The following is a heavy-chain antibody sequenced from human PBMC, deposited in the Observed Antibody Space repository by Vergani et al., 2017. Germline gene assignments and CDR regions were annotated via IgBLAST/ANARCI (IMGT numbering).Heavy chain of an antibody. CDR2: ISWNSDSI. J-gene: IGHJ4*02. CDR1: GVTFDDYA. D-gene: IGHD2-8*01. V-gene: IGHV3-9*01. CDR3: AKSGLYHFDY. Sequence: EVQLVESGGGLVQPGRSLRLSCAASGVTFDDYAMHWVRQAPGKGLEWVSGISWNSDSIGYADSVKGRFTISRDNAKNSLYLQMISLRAEDTALYYCAKSGLYHFDYWGQGTLVTVSS.